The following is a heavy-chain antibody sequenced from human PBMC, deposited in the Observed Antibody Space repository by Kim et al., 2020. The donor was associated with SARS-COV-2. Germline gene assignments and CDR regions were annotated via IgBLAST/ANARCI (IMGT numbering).Heavy chain of an antibody. CDR3: ARIRYYYDSSGYPRFPYYGMDV. CDR1: GFSLSTSGMC. D-gene: IGHD3-22*01. V-gene: IGHV2-70*01. CDR2: IDWDDDK. J-gene: IGHJ6*02. Sequence: SGPTLVNRTQTLTLTCTFSGFSLSTSGMCVSWIRQPPGKALEWLALIDWDDDKYYSTSLKTRLTISKDTSKNQVVLTMTNMDPVDTATYYCARIRYYYDSSGYPRFPYYGMDVWGQGTTVTVSS.